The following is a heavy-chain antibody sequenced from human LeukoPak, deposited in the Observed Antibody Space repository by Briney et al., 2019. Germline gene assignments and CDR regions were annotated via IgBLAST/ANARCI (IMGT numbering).Heavy chain of an antibody. CDR3: ARVGGAGYYYYMDV. D-gene: IGHD2-21*01. CDR2: IYTSGST. CDR1: GGSISSGSYY. Sequence: SQTLSLTCTVSGGSISSGSYYWSWIRQPAGKGLEWIGRIYTSGSTNYNPSLKSRVTISVDTSKNQFSLKLSSVTAADTAVYYCARVGGAGYYYYMDVWGKGTTVTVS. V-gene: IGHV4-61*02. J-gene: IGHJ6*03.